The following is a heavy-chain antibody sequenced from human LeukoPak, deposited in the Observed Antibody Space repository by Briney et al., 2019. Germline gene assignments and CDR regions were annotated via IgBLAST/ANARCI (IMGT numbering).Heavy chain of an antibody. Sequence: AASVKVSCKASGGTFSSYAISWVRQAPGQGLEWMGGIIPIFGTANYAQKFQGRVTITADESTSTAYMELSSLRSEDTAGYYCARVKPSSWGGGPFDYWGQGTLVTVSS. V-gene: IGHV1-69*13. D-gene: IGHD6-13*01. CDR2: IIPIFGTA. CDR1: GGTFSSYA. J-gene: IGHJ4*02. CDR3: ARVKPSSWGGGPFDY.